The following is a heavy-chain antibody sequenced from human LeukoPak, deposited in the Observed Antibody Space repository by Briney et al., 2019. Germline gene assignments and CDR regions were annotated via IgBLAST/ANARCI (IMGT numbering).Heavy chain of an antibody. CDR3: ASRYYYDSSGYFLY. Sequence: SETLSHTCTVSGNSIRSSSYYWGWIRQPPGKGLEWIGYIYYSGSTYYSSSLKSRVTISVDTSKNQFSLKLNSVTAADTAVYYCASRYYYDSSGYFLYWGQGTLVTVSS. D-gene: IGHD3-22*01. J-gene: IGHJ4*02. V-gene: IGHV4-39*01. CDR1: GNSIRSSSYY. CDR2: IYYSGST.